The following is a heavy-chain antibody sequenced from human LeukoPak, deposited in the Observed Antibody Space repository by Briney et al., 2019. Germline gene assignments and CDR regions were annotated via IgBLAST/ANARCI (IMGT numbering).Heavy chain of an antibody. V-gene: IGHV1-69*13. J-gene: IGHJ6*02. CDR2: IIPIFGTA. CDR1: GGTFSSYA. Sequence: SVKVSCKASGGTFSSYAISWVRQAPGQGLEWMGGIIPIFGTANYAQKFQGRVTITADESTSTAYMELSSLRSDDTAVYYCARDQVAAAGTRDYYYGMDVWGQGTTVTVSS. D-gene: IGHD6-13*01. CDR3: ARDQVAAAGTRDYYYGMDV.